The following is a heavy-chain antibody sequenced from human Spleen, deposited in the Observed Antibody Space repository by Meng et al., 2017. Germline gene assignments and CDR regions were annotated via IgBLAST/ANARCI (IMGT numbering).Heavy chain of an antibody. CDR2: ISHTGST. D-gene: IGHD6-19*01. J-gene: IGHJ4*02. Sequence: SETLSLTCTVSGGSINTSYWSWIRQPPGKGLEWIGYISHTGSTKYIPSLKSRITMSVDTSKNQFSLKLTSVTAADTAVYYCARVPHSSGWSGNYYFDDWGQGTLVTVSS. CDR1: GGSINTSY. V-gene: IGHV4-59*01. CDR3: ARVPHSSGWSGNYYFDD.